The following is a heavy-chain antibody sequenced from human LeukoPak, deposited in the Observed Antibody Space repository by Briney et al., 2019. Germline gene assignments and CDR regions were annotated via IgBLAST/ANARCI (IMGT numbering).Heavy chain of an antibody. CDR1: GFTFSTYT. V-gene: IGHV3-23*01. D-gene: IGHD6-19*01. J-gene: IGHJ4*02. CDR3: AREQSGTRGWYTVDY. Sequence: GGSLRLSCAASGFTFSTYTITWVRQGPGKGLEWVSAIRPDGDRTYYANSVRGRFTISRDNSKDTVYLQINGLRVEDTAVYYCAREQSGTRGWYTVDYWGQGTLVTVSS. CDR2: IRPDGDRT.